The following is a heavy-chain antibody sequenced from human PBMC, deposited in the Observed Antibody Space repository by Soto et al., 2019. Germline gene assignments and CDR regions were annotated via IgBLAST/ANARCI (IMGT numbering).Heavy chain of an antibody. V-gene: IGHV4-59*12. CDR3: ARDLGIAVAGTDSYGMDA. J-gene: IGHJ6*01. D-gene: IGHD6-19*01. Sequence: SETLSLTCTVSGGSISSYYWSWIRQPPGKGLEWIGYIYYSGSTNYNPSLKSRVTISVDTSKNQFSLQLNSVTPEDTAVYYCARDLGIAVAGTDSYGMDAGGQGTTLTV. CDR2: IYYSGST. CDR1: GGSISSYY.